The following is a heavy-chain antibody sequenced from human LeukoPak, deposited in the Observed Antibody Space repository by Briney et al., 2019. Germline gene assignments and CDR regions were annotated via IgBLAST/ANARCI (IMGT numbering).Heavy chain of an antibody. CDR1: DGSISSSSYY. CDR3: ARLLYCSSTSCLYYFDY. V-gene: IGHV4-39*01. CDR2: IYYSGST. Sequence: PSETLSLTCTVSDGSISSSSYYWGWIRQPPGKGLEWIGSIYYSGSTYYNPSLKSRVTISVDTSKNQFSLKLSSVTAADTAVYYCARLLYCSSTSCLYYFDYWGQGTLVTVSS. D-gene: IGHD2-2*01. J-gene: IGHJ4*02.